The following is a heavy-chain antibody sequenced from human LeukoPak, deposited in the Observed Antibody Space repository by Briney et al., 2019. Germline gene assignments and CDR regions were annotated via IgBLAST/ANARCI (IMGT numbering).Heavy chain of an antibody. CDR1: GFTFSIYW. V-gene: IGHV3-23*01. J-gene: IGHJ3*02. D-gene: IGHD6-19*01. CDR3: AKDGLAHVAEVAFDI. Sequence: GSLRLSCAASGFTFSIYWMSWVRQAPGKGLEWVSAISGSGGSTYYADSVKGRFTISRDNSKNTLYLQMNSLRAEDTAVYYCAKDGLAHVAEVAFDIWGQGTMVTVSS. CDR2: ISGSGGST.